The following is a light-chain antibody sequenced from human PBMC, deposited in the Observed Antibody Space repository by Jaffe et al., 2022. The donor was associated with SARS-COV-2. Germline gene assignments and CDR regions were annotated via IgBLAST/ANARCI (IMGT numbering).Light chain of an antibody. V-gene: IGKV3-15*01. CDR3: QQYGAWPLT. J-gene: IGKJ4*01. CDR2: GVS. Sequence: EIVMTQSPATLSVSPGERATLSCRASQILSSTLLAWYQQKPGQAPRLLIYGVSTRATGIPARFSGSGSGTEFTLTISSLQSEDFALYYCQQYGAWPLTFGGGTKVEIK. CDR1: QILSST.